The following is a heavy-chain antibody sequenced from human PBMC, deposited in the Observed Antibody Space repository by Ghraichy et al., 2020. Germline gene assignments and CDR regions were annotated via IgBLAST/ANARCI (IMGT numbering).Heavy chain of an antibody. V-gene: IGHV3-7*01. J-gene: IGHJ4*02. Sequence: GGSLRLSCAASGFTFSGYWMSWVRQAPGKGLEWVANIKKDGSEKYYVDSVKGRFTISRDNAKNSLYLQMNSLRAEDMAGYYCARDLGSGWYFDYWGQGTLVNVAS. CDR2: IKKDGSEK. CDR3: ARDLGSGWYFDY. D-gene: IGHD6-19*01. CDR1: GFTFSGYW.